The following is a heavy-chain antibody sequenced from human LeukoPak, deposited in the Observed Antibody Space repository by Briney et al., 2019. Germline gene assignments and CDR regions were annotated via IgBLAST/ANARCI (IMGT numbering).Heavy chain of an antibody. CDR1: GYTFTGYC. J-gene: IGHJ4*02. V-gene: IGHV1-2*06. Sequence: ASVKVSCKASGYTFTGYCMHWVRQAPGQGLEWMGRINPNSGGTNYAQKFRGRVTMTRDTSISTAYMELSRLRSDDTAVYYCARLSLFDYGDYWGQGTLVTVSS. D-gene: IGHD5/OR15-5a*01. CDR3: ARLSLFDYGDY. CDR2: INPNSGGT.